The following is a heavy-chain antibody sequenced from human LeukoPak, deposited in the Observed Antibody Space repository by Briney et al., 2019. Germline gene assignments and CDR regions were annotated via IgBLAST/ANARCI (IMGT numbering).Heavy chain of an antibody. Sequence: ASVKVSCKASGYTFTSYAMHWVRQAPGQRLEWMGWINAGNGNTKYSQKFQGRVTITRDTSISTAYMELSRLRSDDTAVYYCARSLGNHQGGDYWGQGTLVTVSS. D-gene: IGHD1-14*01. CDR2: INAGNGNT. J-gene: IGHJ4*02. CDR3: ARSLGNHQGGDY. CDR1: GYTFTSYA. V-gene: IGHV1-3*01.